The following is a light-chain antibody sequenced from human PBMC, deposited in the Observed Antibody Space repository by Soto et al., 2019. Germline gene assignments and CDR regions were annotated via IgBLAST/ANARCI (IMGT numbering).Light chain of an antibody. CDR1: QTVGRY. CDR3: QQRLHWPST. CDR2: DAS. Sequence: EIVLTQSPATLSLSPGGRVTLSCRARQTVGRYLSWYQHSPGQAPRLLVYDASNRATGIPARFSGSGSVTDFTLTISILEPEDFACYYGQQRLHWPSTFGQGTLLEMK. V-gene: IGKV3-11*01. J-gene: IGKJ5*01.